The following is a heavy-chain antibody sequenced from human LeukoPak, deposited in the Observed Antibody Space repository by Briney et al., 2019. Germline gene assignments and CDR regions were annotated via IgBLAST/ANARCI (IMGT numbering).Heavy chain of an antibody. Sequence: GGSLRLSCAASGFTFSSYGMHWVRQAPGKGLEWVSVISVGGGGTTYADSVKGRFTISRDNSKNTLYLQMNSLRAEDTAVYYCAGSSSWYYFKYWGQGTLVTVSS. V-gene: IGHV3-23*01. CDR1: GFTFSSYG. CDR2: ISVGGGGT. CDR3: AGSSSWYYFKY. J-gene: IGHJ4*02. D-gene: IGHD6-13*01.